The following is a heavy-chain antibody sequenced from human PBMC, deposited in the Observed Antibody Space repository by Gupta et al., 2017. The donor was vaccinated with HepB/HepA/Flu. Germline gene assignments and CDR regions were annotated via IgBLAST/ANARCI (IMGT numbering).Heavy chain of an antibody. J-gene: IGHJ4*02. CDR2: IWYDGSNK. CDR1: GFPFSSHA. Sequence: QVQLVESGGGVVQPGRSLRLSCAASGFPFSSHAMHWVRQAPGKGLEWVAVIWYDGSNKYYAGSVKGRFTSSRDNSKNTLYLQMNSLRAEDTAVYYCARNGDFGGGGAGYINYWGQGTLVTVSS. V-gene: IGHV3-33*01. CDR3: ARNGDFGGGGAGYINY. D-gene: IGHD3-10*01.